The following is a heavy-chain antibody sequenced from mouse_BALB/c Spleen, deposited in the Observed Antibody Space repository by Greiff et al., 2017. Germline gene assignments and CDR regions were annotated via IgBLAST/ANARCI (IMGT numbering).Heavy chain of an antibody. CDR2: ISYSGST. D-gene: IGHD1-1*02. V-gene: IGHV3-2*02. CDR3: ARWGLWGMDY. CDR1: GYSITSDYA. J-gene: IGHJ4*01. Sequence: EVKLQESGPGLVKPSQSLSLTCTVTGYSITSDYAWNWIRQFPGNKLEWMGYISYSGSTSYNPSLKSRISITRDTSKNQFFLQLNSVTTEDTATYYCARWGLWGMDYWGQGTSVTVSS.